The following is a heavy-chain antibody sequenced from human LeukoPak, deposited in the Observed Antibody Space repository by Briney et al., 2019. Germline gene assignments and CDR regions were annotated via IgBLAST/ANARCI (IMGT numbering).Heavy chain of an antibody. CDR2: ISYDGSNK. Sequence: GGSLRLSCAASGFTFSSYAMHWARQAPGKGLEWVAVISYDGSNKYYADSVKGRFTISRDNSKNTLYLQMNSLRAEDTAVYYCARDGRGYGDPTEFDYWGQGTLVTVSS. V-gene: IGHV3-30*04. D-gene: IGHD4-17*01. J-gene: IGHJ4*02. CDR3: ARDGRGYGDPTEFDY. CDR1: GFTFSSYA.